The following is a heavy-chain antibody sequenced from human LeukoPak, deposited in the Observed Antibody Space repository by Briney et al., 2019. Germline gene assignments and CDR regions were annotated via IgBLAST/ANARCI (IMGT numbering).Heavy chain of an antibody. D-gene: IGHD2-21*02. Sequence: ASVKVSCKASGYTFTDYFIHWVRQAPGQGLEWMGWINPNIGDASYAQKFQDRVTMTRDRSINPAYMELSRLTSDDTAVYYCARMALDGGDSIGFDSWGQGTLVTVSS. CDR1: GYTFTDYF. CDR3: ARMALDGGDSIGFDS. J-gene: IGHJ5*01. CDR2: INPNIGDA. V-gene: IGHV1-2*02.